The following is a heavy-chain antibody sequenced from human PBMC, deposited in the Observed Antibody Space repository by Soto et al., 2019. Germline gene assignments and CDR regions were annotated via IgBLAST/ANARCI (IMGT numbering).Heavy chain of an antibody. CDR3: ARDFPSRDYYYGMDV. V-gene: IGHV3-21*01. Sequence: GGSLRLSCAASGFTFSSYSMNWVRQAPGKGLEWVSSISSSSSYIYYADSVKGRFTISRDNAKNSLYLQMNSLRAEDTAVYYCARDFPSRDYYYGMDVWGQGTTVTVSS. CDR1: GFTFSSYS. CDR2: ISSSSSYI. J-gene: IGHJ6*02.